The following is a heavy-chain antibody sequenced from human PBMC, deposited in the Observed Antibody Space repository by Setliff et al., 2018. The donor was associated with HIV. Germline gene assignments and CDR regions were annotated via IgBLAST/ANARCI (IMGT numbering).Heavy chain of an antibody. V-gene: IGHV1-2*06. Sequence: ASVKVSCKTSGYTFTAYYIYWVRQAPGHGLELKGRIHPNTGSTNYLQEFQGRVTITRDTSMSTVYMALTGLSSDDTAFYYCAKQGYSDSLYAFDVWGQGTMVTVSS. CDR1: GYTFTAYY. D-gene: IGHD1-26*01. CDR3: AKQGYSDSLYAFDV. J-gene: IGHJ3*01. CDR2: IHPNTGST.